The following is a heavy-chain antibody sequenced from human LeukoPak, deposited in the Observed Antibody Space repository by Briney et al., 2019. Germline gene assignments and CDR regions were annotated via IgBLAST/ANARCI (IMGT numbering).Heavy chain of an antibody. CDR2: ISYDGSNK. V-gene: IGHV3-30*03. D-gene: IGHD3-10*01. CDR1: GFTFSSYG. Sequence: GGSLRLSCAASGFTFSSYGMHWVRQAPGKGLEWVALISYDGSNKYYADSVKGRFAISRDNSKNTLYLQMNSLRAEDTAVYYCARGLHYYYYGMDVWGQGTTVTVSS. J-gene: IGHJ6*02. CDR3: ARGLHYYYYGMDV.